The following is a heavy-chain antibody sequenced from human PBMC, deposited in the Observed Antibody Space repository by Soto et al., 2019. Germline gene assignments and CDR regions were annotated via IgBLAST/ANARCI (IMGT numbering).Heavy chain of an antibody. Sequence: QVQLVQSGAELKKPGASVRVSCKPSGYTFTDLYIHWVRQAPGQGLEWMGWVDPRSGDRRNTQKFQGRVTMSRDTSTSTVYLELNSLTSDDKAVYYCARDNYGALDYWGQGPLVTVSS. CDR2: VDPRSGDR. D-gene: IGHD2-21*01. CDR1: GYTFTDLY. J-gene: IGHJ4*02. V-gene: IGHV1-2*02. CDR3: ARDNYGALDY.